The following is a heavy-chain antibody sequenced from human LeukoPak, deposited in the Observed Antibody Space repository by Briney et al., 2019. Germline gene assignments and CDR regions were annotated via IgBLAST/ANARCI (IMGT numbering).Heavy chain of an antibody. D-gene: IGHD4-23*01. CDR1: GGSFSGYY. Sequence: SETLSLTCAVYGGSFSGYYWSWIRQPPGKGLEWIGEIVHSGNTKYNPSLKSRVTISVDTPKNQFSLNLTSVTAADTAVYYCARDKDYGGNGRLGIEYWGQGTLVTVSS. V-gene: IGHV4-34*12. J-gene: IGHJ4*02. CDR2: IVHSGNT. CDR3: ARDKDYGGNGRLGIEY.